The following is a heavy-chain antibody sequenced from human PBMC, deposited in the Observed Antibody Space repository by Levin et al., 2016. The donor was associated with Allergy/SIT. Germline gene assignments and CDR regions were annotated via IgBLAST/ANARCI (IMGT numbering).Heavy chain of an antibody. Sequence: PGKGLEWVAVISYDGSNKYYADSVKGRFTISRDNSKNTLYLQMNSLRAEDTAVYYCAKFNPRIVGATSFDYWGQGTLVTVSS. V-gene: IGHV3-30*18. CDR3: AKFNPRIVGATSFDY. D-gene: IGHD1-26*01. J-gene: IGHJ4*02. CDR2: ISYDGSNK.